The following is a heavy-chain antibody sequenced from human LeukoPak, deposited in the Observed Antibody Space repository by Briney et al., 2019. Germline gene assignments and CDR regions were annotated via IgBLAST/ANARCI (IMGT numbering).Heavy chain of an antibody. Sequence: PSETLSLTCTVSGGSISNYYWSWIRQPPGKGLEWIGSIYYSGSIYYNPSLKSRVIISVDTSKNQFSLKLSSVTAADTAVYYCARSHVQNNFDYWGQGTLVTVSS. D-gene: IGHD1/OR15-1a*01. J-gene: IGHJ4*02. CDR2: IYYSGSI. CDR1: GGSISNYY. V-gene: IGHV4-59*12. CDR3: ARSHVQNNFDY.